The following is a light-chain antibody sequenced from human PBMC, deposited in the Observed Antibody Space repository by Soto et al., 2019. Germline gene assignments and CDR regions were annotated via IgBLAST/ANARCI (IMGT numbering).Light chain of an antibody. V-gene: IGKV1-5*03. CDR2: KAS. J-gene: IGKJ1*01. CDR3: QHYNSYSEA. CDR1: QTISSW. Sequence: IQMTQSPSTLSGSVGDRVTITCPASQTISSWLAGYQQKPGKAPKLLIYKASTLKSGVPSRFSGSGSGTEFTLTISSLQPDDFATYYCQHYNSYSEAFGQGTKVDIK.